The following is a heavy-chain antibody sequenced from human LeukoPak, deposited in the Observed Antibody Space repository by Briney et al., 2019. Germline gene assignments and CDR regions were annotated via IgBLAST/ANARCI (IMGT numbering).Heavy chain of an antibody. CDR2: ISYNGRTQ. Sequence: GGSLRLSCVASGFTFSTYAVHWVRQAPGKGLEWVAVISYNGRTQYYADSLKGRFTISRDNSKNTLYLQMNSLRAEDTAVYYCAKDVFKSGLAEYFQHWGQGTLVTVSS. CDR3: AKDVFKSGLAEYFQH. D-gene: IGHD2-8*01. V-gene: IGHV3-30*04. CDR1: GFTFSTYA. J-gene: IGHJ1*01.